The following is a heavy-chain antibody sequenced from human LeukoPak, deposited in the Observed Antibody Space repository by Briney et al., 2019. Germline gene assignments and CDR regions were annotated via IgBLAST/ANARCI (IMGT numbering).Heavy chain of an antibody. V-gene: IGHV4-39*02. J-gene: IGHJ1*01. CDR3: ASEQAYYHLPGHYKTEYFLQ. CDR1: GGSVTTDRYR. CDR2: VSHRGRE. Sequence: SSETLSLTCAVSGGSVTTDRYRWGWLRQSPGKGLEWIGSVSHRGREYYRSSLKSRVTISVDASNNRFSLSLTSVTAADTATYYCASEQAYYHLPGHYKTEYFLQWGQGSLVTVSS. D-gene: IGHD3-9*01.